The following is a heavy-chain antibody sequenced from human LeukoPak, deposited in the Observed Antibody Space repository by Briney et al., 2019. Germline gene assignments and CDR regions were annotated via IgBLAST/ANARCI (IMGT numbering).Heavy chain of an antibody. CDR3: AATIKRDYGDTNLDY. D-gene: IGHD4/OR15-4a*01. J-gene: IGHJ4*02. CDR2: MHNGVHT. CDR1: GDSISSYS. Sequence: PSETLSLTCTVPGDSISSYSWSWIRQPPGKGLEWIGYMHNGVHTNYNPSLKSRVTISGDTSKNQVSLKVTSVTAADTAVYYCAATIKRDYGDTNLDYWGQGILVTVSS. V-gene: IGHV4-59*01.